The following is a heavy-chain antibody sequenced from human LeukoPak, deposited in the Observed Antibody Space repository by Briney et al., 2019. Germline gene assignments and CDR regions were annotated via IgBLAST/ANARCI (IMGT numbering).Heavy chain of an antibody. Sequence: PSETLSLTCAVYGGSFSGYYWSWIRQPPGKGLEWIGEINHSGSTNYNPSLKSRVTISVDTSKNQFSLKLSSVTAADTAVYYCASIAIAARLRPYWGQGTLVTVSS. V-gene: IGHV4-34*01. CDR1: GGSFSGYY. J-gene: IGHJ4*02. CDR3: ASIAIAARLRPY. D-gene: IGHD6-6*01. CDR2: INHSGST.